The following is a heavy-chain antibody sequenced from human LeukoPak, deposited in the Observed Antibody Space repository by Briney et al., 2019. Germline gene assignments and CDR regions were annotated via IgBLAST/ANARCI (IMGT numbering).Heavy chain of an antibody. V-gene: IGHV3-23*01. CDR2: ISGSGGST. Sequence: GGSLRLSCAASGFTFSSFAMSWVRQAPGKGLEWVSAISGSGGSTYYADSVKGRFTISRDNSKNTLYLQMNSLRAEDTAVYYCAKAWSGVTSFDYWGQGTLVTVAS. CDR1: GFTFSSFA. D-gene: IGHD3-3*01. J-gene: IGHJ4*02. CDR3: AKAWSGVTSFDY.